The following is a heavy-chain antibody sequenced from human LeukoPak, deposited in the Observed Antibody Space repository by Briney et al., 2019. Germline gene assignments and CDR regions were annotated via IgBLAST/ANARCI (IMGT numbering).Heavy chain of an antibody. CDR1: IFTFNNYA. D-gene: IGHD2/OR15-2a*01. V-gene: IGHV3-23*01. CDR3: AKDLNSRRNGVFDP. CDR2: ISGSGDST. J-gene: IGHJ5*02. Sequence: TGGSLRLSCAASIFTFNNYAMNWVRQAPGKGLKWVSSISGSGDSTYYADSVKGRFTISRDNSKNTLYLQMNSLRAEDTAVYYCAKDLNSRRNGVFDPWGQGTLVTVSS.